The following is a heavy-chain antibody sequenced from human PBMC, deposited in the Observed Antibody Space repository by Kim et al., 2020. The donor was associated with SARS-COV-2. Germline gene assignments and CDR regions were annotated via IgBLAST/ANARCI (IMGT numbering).Heavy chain of an antibody. D-gene: IGHD4-17*01. CDR2: ISSSSSYI. CDR1: GFTFSSYS. V-gene: IGHV3-21*01. CDR3: ARDYRPVGTSGTTLLWYYYYGMDV. Sequence: GGSLRLSCAASGFTFSSYSMNWVRQAPGKGLEWVSSISSSSSYIYYADSVKGRFTISRDNAKNSLYLQMNSLRAEDTAVYYCARDYRPVGTSGTTLLWYYYYGMDVWGQGTTVTVSS. J-gene: IGHJ6*02.